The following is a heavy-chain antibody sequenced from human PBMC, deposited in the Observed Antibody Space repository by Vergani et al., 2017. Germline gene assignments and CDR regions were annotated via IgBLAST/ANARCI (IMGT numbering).Heavy chain of an antibody. V-gene: IGHV3-23*01. D-gene: IGHD3-9*01. CDR1: GFTFSACP. CDR3: ARARCIETCYMSNWLDS. J-gene: IGHJ5*01. Sequence: EVQLLQSGGGVIQPGGSVRLSCAASGFTFSACPMTWVRQAPGKGLEWVSAISGSGGSTYYADSVKGRFTISRDNAQNTLYLQMNSLRVEDTGVYYCARARCIETCYMSNWLDSLGQGTLVTVSS. CDR2: ISGSGGST.